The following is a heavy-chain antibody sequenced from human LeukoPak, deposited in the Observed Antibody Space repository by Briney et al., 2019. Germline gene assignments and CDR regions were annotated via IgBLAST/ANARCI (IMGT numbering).Heavy chain of an antibody. V-gene: IGHV4-59*12. D-gene: IGHD5-18*01. CDR2: IYYSGST. J-gene: IGHJ6*02. CDR1: GGSISSYY. CDR3: ARLVLPDMVDV. Sequence: SETLSLTCTVSGGSISSYYWSWIRQPPGKGLEWIGYIYYSGSTNYNPSLKSRVTISVDTSKNQFSLKLSSVTAADTAVYYCARLVLPDMVDVWGQGTTVTVSS.